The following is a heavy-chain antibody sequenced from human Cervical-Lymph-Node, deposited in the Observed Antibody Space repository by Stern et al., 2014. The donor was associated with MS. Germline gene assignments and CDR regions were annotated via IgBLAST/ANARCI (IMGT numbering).Heavy chain of an antibody. D-gene: IGHD4-23*01. J-gene: IGHJ4*02. CDR2: IIPIFGTA. CDR1: GGTFSSYA. CDR3: AREGDYGGPQFDY. Sequence: VQLVESGAEVKKPGSSVKVSCKASGGTFSSYAISWVRQAPGQGLXWMGGIIPIFGTANYAQKFQGRVTITADESTSTAYMELSSLRSEDTAVYYCAREGDYGGPQFDYWGQGTLVTVSS. V-gene: IGHV1-69*01.